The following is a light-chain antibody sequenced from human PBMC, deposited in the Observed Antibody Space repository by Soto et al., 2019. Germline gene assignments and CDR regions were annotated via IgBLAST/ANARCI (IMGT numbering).Light chain of an antibody. Sequence: IKMTQSPSYRSASVGDRVTITCRASQGITTYLNWYQQKPGKAPKLLIYAASSLKSGVPSRFSGSGSETDVTLTISSLQPEDFATNSCQQSYSTTWTFGQGTKWIS. V-gene: IGKV1-39*01. CDR3: QQSYSTTWT. CDR1: QGITTY. CDR2: AAS. J-gene: IGKJ1*01.